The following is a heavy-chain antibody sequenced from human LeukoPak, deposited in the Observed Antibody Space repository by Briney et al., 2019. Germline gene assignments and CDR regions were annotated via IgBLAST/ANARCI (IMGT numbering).Heavy chain of an antibody. V-gene: IGHV3-33*08. J-gene: IGHJ4*02. CDR1: GFTFNNYG. D-gene: IGHD2-2*01. CDR2: IWYDGSNK. CDR3: AKASGFSSTWHKY. Sequence: GGPLRLSCAASGFTFNNYGMHWVRQAPGKGLEWVAVIWYDGSNKYYADSVKGRFTISRDNSKNTLYLQMNSLRAEDTAVYYCAKASGFSSTWHKYWGQGTLVTVSS.